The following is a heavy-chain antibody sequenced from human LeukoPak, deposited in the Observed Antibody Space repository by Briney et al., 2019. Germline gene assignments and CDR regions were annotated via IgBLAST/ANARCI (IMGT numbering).Heavy chain of an antibody. J-gene: IGHJ4*02. V-gene: IGHV3-23*01. Sequence: GGSLRLSCSAPGLTFSNFAMSWVRQAPGKGLEWVSAVSSDGNTYYTDSLKGRFTISRDNSKNTVFLQMHSLTAEDTAVYYCAKPFGFLEWLYGGYFDSWGQGTLVTVSS. CDR1: GLTFSNFA. CDR2: VSSDGNT. D-gene: IGHD3-3*01. CDR3: AKPFGFLEWLYGGYFDS.